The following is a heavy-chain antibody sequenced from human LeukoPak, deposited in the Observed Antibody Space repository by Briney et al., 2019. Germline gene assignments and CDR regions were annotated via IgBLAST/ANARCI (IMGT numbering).Heavy chain of an antibody. J-gene: IGHJ6*02. Sequence: GSLRLSCAASGFTFSSYDMHWVRQATGKGLEWVSAIGTAGDTYYPGSVKGRFTISRENAKNSLYLQMNSLRAGDTAVYYCARAAAGTGYHGMDVWGQGTTVTVSS. D-gene: IGHD6-13*01. CDR2: IGTAGDT. CDR1: GFTFSSYD. CDR3: ARAAAGTGYHGMDV. V-gene: IGHV3-13*01.